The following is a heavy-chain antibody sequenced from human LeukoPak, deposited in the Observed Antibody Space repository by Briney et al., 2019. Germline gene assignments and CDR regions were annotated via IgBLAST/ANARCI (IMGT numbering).Heavy chain of an antibody. D-gene: IGHD3-22*01. CDR3: ARDLYDSGAYSSPIDY. V-gene: IGHV3-21*01. J-gene: IGHJ4*02. CDR2: FSSSSSYI. Sequence: GGSLRLSCAAYGFTLSSHSMNWVRQATGKGLEWVSSFSSSSSYIHSADSVKGRFTISRDNAKNSLYLQMNSLRAEDTAVYYCARDLYDSGAYSSPIDYWGQGTLVTVSS. CDR1: GFTLSSHS.